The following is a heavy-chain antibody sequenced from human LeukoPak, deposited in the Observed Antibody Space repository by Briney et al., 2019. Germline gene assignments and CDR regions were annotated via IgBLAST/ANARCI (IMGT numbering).Heavy chain of an antibody. CDR1: GGSITSGSYY. V-gene: IGHV4-61*01. J-gene: IGHJ6*03. Sequence: SETLSLTCTVSGGSITSGSYYWTWIRQPPGKGLEWIGYIYYSGSTNYNPSLKSRVTISVDTSKNQFSLKLSSVTAADTAVYYCARVQSNYYYYMDVWGKGTTVTISS. CDR3: ARVQSNYYYYMDV. CDR2: IYYSGST.